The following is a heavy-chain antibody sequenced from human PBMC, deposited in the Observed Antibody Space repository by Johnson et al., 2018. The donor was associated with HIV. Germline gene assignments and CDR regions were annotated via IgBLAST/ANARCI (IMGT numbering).Heavy chain of an antibody. V-gene: IGHV3-20*04. CDR1: GFTFDDYG. CDR2: INWNGGST. D-gene: IGHD6-13*01. J-gene: IGHJ3*02. CDR3: TTCSRSGAFDI. Sequence: EVQLVESGGGVVRPGGSLRLSCAASGFTFDDYGMSWVRQAPWKGLEWVSGINWNGGSTGYADSVKGRFTISRDDSKNTLYLQMNSLKTEDTAVYYCTTCSRSGAFDIWGQGTMVTVSS.